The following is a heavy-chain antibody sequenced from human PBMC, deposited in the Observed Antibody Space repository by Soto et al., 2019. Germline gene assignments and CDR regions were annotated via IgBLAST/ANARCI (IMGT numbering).Heavy chain of an antibody. CDR1: GYTFSGSV. CDR2: INADNVNI. CDR3: ASEIDATTATSLDY. J-gene: IGHJ4*02. V-gene: IGHV1-3*01. Sequence: QVQLVQSGAEVKQPGASVKVSCKASGYTFSGSVMHWVRQAPGQGLAWMGWINADNVNIKYSQKFQGRVTMTWDTSASTAYMELSSLRSEDTAIYYCASEIDATTATSLDYWGQGTLVTVSS. D-gene: IGHD4-17*01.